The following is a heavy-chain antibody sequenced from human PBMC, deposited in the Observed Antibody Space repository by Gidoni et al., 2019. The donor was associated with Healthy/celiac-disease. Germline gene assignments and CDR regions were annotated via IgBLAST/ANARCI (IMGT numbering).Heavy chain of an antibody. CDR3: ARRGYDFWSGARDWFDP. CDR1: GYSCTCYW. D-gene: IGHD3-3*01. Sequence: EVQLVQSGAEVNKPGESLKISCKVSGYSCTCYWIGWVRQLPGKGLVWRGIIYPGDSDTRYSPSFQGQVTISADKSISTAYLQWSSLKASDTAMYYWARRGYDFWSGARDWFDPWGQGTLVTVSS. J-gene: IGHJ5*02. V-gene: IGHV5-51*03. CDR2: IYPGDSDT.